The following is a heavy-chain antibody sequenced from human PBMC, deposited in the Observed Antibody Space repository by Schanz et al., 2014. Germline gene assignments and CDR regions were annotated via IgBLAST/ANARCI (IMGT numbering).Heavy chain of an antibody. V-gene: IGHV1-18*01. J-gene: IGHJ3*02. CDR3: TRGGYSYALSAFDI. CDR2: ISAYTNNT. Sequence: QGQLVQSGPEVKEPGASVKVSCEASRYTFNTYGLNWVRQAPGQGLEWMGWISAYTNNTNYAQKVQGRVTMTTDTSTGTAYMELRSLRSDDTALYYCTRGGYSYALSAFDIWGQGTTVTVS. D-gene: IGHD5-18*01. CDR1: RYTFNTYG.